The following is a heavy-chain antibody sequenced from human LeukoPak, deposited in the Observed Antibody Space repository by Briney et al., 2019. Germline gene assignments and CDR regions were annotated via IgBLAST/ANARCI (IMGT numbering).Heavy chain of an antibody. CDR1: GYSISSGYY. CDR2: IYHSGST. Sequence: SETLSLTCTVSGYSISSGYYWGWIRQPPGKGLEWIGSIYHSGSTYCNPSLKSRVTMSVDTSKNQFSLKLSSVTAADTAVYYCARVGDYALKDWGQGTLVTVSS. V-gene: IGHV4-38-2*02. CDR3: ARVGDYALKD. D-gene: IGHD3-16*01. J-gene: IGHJ4*02.